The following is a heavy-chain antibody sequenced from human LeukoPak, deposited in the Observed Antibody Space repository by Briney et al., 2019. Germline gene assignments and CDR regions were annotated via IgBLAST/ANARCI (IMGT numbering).Heavy chain of an antibody. CDR2: IYHSGPT. CDR1: GYSISSGHY. Sequence: SETLSLTCSVSGYSISSGHYWGWIRQPPGTGLEWIGSIYHSGPTYYNPSLKSRVTISVDTSKNHFSLTLSFVTAADTAVYYCARDVDRFDYWGQGTLVTVSS. V-gene: IGHV4-38-2*02. D-gene: IGHD2-21*01. J-gene: IGHJ4*02. CDR3: ARDVDRFDY.